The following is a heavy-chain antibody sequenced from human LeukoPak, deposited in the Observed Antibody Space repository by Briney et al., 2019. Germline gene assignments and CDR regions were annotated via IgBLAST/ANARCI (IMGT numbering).Heavy chain of an antibody. CDR1: GGSISSSSYY. Sequence: SETLSLTYTVSGGSISSSSYYWGWIRQPPGKGLEWIGSIYYSGSTYYNPSLKSRVTISVDTSKNQFSLKLSSVTAADTAVYYCARELGYCSGGSCYNVGFDYWGQGTLVTVSS. J-gene: IGHJ4*02. D-gene: IGHD2-15*01. CDR2: IYYSGST. V-gene: IGHV4-39*07. CDR3: ARELGYCSGGSCYNVGFDY.